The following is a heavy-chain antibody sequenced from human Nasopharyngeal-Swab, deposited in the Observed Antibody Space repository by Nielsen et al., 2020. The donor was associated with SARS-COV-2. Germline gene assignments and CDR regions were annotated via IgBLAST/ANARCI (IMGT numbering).Heavy chain of an antibody. V-gene: IGHV1-2*06. J-gene: IGHJ6*02. D-gene: IGHD6-25*01. Sequence: WVRQAPGQRLKWMGRINPNSGGTNYAQKFQGRVTMTRDTSISTAYMELSRLRSDDTAVYYCARVGPSGYYYGMDVWGQGTTVTVSS. CDR3: ARVGPSGYYYGMDV. CDR2: INPNSGGT.